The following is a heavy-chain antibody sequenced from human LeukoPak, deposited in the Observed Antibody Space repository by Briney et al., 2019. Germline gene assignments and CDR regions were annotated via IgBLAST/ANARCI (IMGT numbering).Heavy chain of an antibody. CDR2: IYFSGST. J-gene: IGHJ4*02. CDR3: ARHQWLGPFDS. Sequence: SETLSLSCTVFGGSISSSSHYWGWIRQPPGEGLEWIGSIYFSGSTYYSPSLKSRVTISVDPSTNQFSLTLSSVTAADTAVYFCARHQWLGPFDSWGQGTLVTVSS. V-gene: IGHV4-39*01. D-gene: IGHD6-19*01. CDR1: GGSISSSSHY.